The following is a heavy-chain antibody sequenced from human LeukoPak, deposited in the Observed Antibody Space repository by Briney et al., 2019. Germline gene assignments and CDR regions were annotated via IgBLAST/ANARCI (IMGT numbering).Heavy chain of an antibody. V-gene: IGHV1-24*01. CDR1: GYTLTELS. J-gene: IGHJ4*02. CDR3: ATKYSSGWYSFDY. CDR2: FDPEDGET. Sequence: ASVKVSCKVSGYTLTELSMHWVRQAPGKGLEWMGGFDPEDGETIYAQKFQGRVTMTEDTSTDTACMELSSLRSEDTAVYYCATKYSSGWYSFDYWGQGTLVTVSS. D-gene: IGHD6-19*01.